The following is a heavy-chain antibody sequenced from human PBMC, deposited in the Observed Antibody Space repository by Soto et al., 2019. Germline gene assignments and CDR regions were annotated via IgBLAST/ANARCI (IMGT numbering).Heavy chain of an antibody. CDR2: IYWNGIE. CDR1: GFSLSNSGES. V-gene: IGHV2-5*01. D-gene: IGHD3-10*01. Sequence: QITLEESGPAVVKPTQTLTLTCTFSGFSLSNSGESVGWIRQPPGKALEWLGLIYWNGIERYNPSLKRRLSITKDTSKNHALLTVTNMDPVDTATYFCAHGDPLDFHYWGQGTLVTVSP. J-gene: IGHJ4*02. CDR3: AHGDPLDFHY.